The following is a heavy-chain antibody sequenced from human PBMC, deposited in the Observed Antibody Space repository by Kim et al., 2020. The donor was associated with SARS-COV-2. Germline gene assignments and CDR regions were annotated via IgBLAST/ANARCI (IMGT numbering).Heavy chain of an antibody. D-gene: IGHD4-17*01. CDR3: ARDATDDYGDYVYFDY. J-gene: IGHJ4*02. V-gene: IGHV3-21*01. Sequence: GNGRFTTPRDNAKNSLYLQMNSLRAEDTAVYYCARDATDDYGDYVYFDYWGQGTLVTVST.